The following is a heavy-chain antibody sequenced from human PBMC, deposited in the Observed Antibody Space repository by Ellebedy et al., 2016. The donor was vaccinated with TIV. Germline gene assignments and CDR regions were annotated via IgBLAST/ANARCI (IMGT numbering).Heavy chain of an antibody. CDR2: LASDGGAT. J-gene: IGHJ2*01. V-gene: IGHV3-30*03. D-gene: IGHD4-23*01. CDR1: GFIFNRYG. Sequence: PGGSLRLSCAASGFIFNRYGIQWVRQAPGKGLEWIGVLASDGGATVYADFVRGRFTLSRDNSRNTVYLQMNSLSPDDTAVYYCTREARWGNWYFDLWGRGTLVAVST. CDR3: TREARWGNWYFDL.